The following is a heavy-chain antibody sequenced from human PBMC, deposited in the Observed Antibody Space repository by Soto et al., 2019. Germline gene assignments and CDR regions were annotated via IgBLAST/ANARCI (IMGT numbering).Heavy chain of an antibody. CDR1: GFTFSSNG. J-gene: IGHJ6*02. CDR3: AKERRDGYNYRYYYGMAA. D-gene: IGHD5-12*01. CDR2: TSSDGNKR. V-gene: IGHV3-30*18. Sequence: GGSLRLSCAVSGFTFSSNGMHWVRQAPGKGLEWVAVTSSDGNKRYYADSVKGRFTISRDNSKNTLYLQMNSLRAEDTAVYYCAKERRDGYNYRYYYGMAAWGQGTWVTFSS.